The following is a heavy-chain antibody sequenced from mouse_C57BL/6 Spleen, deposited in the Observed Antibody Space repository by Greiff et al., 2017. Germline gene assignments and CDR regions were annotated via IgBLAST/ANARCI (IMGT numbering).Heavy chain of an antibody. Sequence: EVQLVESGPGLVKPSQSLSLTCSVTGYSITSGYYWNWIRQFPGNILEWLVYISYEGTNNYNPSLKNRTSITRDTSKNQFFLKFNSRTSEDTATYSAASWGVRNYFDYWGQGTTLTVSS. CDR1: GYSITSGYY. CDR2: ISYEGTN. J-gene: IGHJ2*01. V-gene: IGHV3-6*01. CDR3: ASWGVRNYFDY.